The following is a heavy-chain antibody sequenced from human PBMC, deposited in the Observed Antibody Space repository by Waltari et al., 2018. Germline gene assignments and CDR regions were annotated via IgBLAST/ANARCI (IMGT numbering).Heavy chain of an antibody. CDR3: ARGGDGYNTIDP. V-gene: IGHV4-39*07. CDR1: GGSLSSSSYY. D-gene: IGHD5-12*01. Sequence: QLQLQESGPGLVKPSETLSLTCTVSGGSLSSSSYYWGWIRQPPGKGLEWIGGIYYSGSTYYNPSLKSRVTISVGTSKNQFSLKLSSVTAADTAVYYCARGGDGYNTIDPWGQGTLVTVSS. CDR2: IYYSGST. J-gene: IGHJ5*02.